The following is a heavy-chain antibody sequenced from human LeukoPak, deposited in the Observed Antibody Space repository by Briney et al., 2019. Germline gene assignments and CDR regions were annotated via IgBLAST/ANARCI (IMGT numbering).Heavy chain of an antibody. V-gene: IGHV1-69*13. CDR2: IIPIFGTA. CDR1: GGTFSSYA. CDR3: ARTDYYGSGSYDYYGMDV. J-gene: IGHJ6*02. Sequence: SVKVSCKASGGTFSSYAISWVRQAPGQGLEWMGGIIPIFGTANYAQKFQGRVTITADESTSTAYMELSSLRSEDTAVYYCARTDYYGSGSYDYYGMDVWGQGTTVTVSS. D-gene: IGHD3-10*01.